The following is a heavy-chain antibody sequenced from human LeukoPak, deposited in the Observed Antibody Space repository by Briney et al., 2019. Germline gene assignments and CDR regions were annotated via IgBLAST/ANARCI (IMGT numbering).Heavy chain of an antibody. V-gene: IGHV1-2*02. J-gene: IGHJ5*02. Sequence: ASVKVSCKASGYTFTGYYIHWVRQAPGQGFEWMGWINPNSGGTNYAQKFQGRVTMTRDTSISTTYMELSRLRSDDTAVYYCARAPRGYDRGTLDPWGQGTLVTVSS. CDR1: GYTFTGYY. CDR3: ARAPRGYDRGTLDP. CDR2: INPNSGGT. D-gene: IGHD5-18*01.